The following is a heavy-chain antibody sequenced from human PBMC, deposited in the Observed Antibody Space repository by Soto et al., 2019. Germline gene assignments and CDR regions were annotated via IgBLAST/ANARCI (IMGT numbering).Heavy chain of an antibody. CDR2: IRYSGTT. CDR3: VRAGDYYDPSYDY. Sequence: SETLSLTCTVSGDSINSGDYYWSWIRQPPGKGLEWIGYIRYSGTTYYNPSLRSRVSMSVDTSKNQFSLKLDSVTAADTAVYFCVRAGDYYDPSYDYWGQGTLVTVSS. D-gene: IGHD3-22*01. CDR1: GDSINSGDYY. J-gene: IGHJ4*02. V-gene: IGHV4-30-4*01.